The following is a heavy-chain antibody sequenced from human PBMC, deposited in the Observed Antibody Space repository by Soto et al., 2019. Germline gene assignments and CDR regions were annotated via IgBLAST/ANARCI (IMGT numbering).Heavy chain of an antibody. J-gene: IGHJ4*02. CDR2: ILPVLGIA. D-gene: IGHD5-12*01. CDR1: GGTFSTST. Sequence: ASVKVSCKASGGTFSTSTITWLRQAPGQGLEWMGRILPVLGIANYAQKFQGRITITADKSTSTAYMELSSLRSEDTAVFYCAIPNNPYIDPERDFYEFWGQGTLVTVSS. CDR3: AIPNNPYIDPERDFYEF. V-gene: IGHV1-69*02.